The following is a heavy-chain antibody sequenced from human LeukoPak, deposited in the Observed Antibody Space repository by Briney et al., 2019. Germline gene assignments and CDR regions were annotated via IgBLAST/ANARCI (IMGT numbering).Heavy chain of an antibody. CDR3: AIAPTYYDILTGYYRGSYLDY. Sequence: PSETLSLTCAVSGGSISSSNWWSWVRQPPGKGLEWIGEIYHSGSTNYNPSLKSRVTISVDKSKNQFSLKLSSVTAADTAVYYCAIAPTYYDILTGYYRGSYLDYWGQGTLVTVSS. J-gene: IGHJ4*02. CDR1: GGSISSSNW. CDR2: IYHSGST. D-gene: IGHD3-9*01. V-gene: IGHV4-4*02.